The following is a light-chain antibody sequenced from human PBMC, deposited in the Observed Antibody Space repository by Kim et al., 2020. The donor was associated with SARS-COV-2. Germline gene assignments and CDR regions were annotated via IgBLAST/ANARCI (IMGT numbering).Light chain of an antibody. CDR1: QSIRSY. V-gene: IGKV1-39*01. J-gene: IGKJ1*01. CDR3: QQSYSTVTWT. Sequence: SVGDRVTITCRASQSIRSYLTWYQQKPGKAPKLLIYAASSLQTGVPSRFSGSGSGTDFTLTISSLQPEDFATYYCQQSYSTVTWTFGQGTKVDIK. CDR2: AAS.